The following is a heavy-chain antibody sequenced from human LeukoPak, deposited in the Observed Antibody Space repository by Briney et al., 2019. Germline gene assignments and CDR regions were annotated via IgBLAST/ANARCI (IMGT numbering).Heavy chain of an antibody. J-gene: IGHJ4*02. Sequence: GGSLRLSCAASGLTFSSYAMSWVRQAPGKGLEWVSAISGSGGSTYYADSVKGRFTISRDNSKNTLYLQMNSLRAEDTAVYYCAKREYSSSEFDYWGQGTLVTVSS. CDR3: AKREYSSSEFDY. V-gene: IGHV3-23*01. CDR2: ISGSGGST. D-gene: IGHD6-6*01. CDR1: GLTFSSYA.